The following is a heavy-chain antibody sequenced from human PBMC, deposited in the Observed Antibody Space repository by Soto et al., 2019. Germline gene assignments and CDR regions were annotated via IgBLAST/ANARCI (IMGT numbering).Heavy chain of an antibody. CDR2: IYYSGST. CDR3: ARDVTDFWSGHEGMDV. J-gene: IGHJ6*02. D-gene: IGHD3-3*01. CDR1: GGSISNGGYY. Sequence: LSLTCTVSGGSISNGGYYWTWIRQHPGKGLEWIGYIYYSGSTYYNPPLKSRVTISVDTSKNQFSLKLTSVTAADTAVYYCARDVTDFWSGHEGMDVWGQGTTVTVSS. V-gene: IGHV4-31*03.